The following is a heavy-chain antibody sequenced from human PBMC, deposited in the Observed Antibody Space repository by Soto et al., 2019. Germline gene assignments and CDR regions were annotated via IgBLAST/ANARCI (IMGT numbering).Heavy chain of an antibody. V-gene: IGHV3-23*01. Sequence: GGSLRLSCAASGFTFSTYWMSWVRQAPGKGLEWVSAISGSGGDTYYADSVKGRFTISRDNSKNTLYLQMNSLRAEDTAVYYCAKCPPGRSHHMDVWGQGTTVTVSS. CDR3: AKCPPGRSHHMDV. CDR2: ISGSGGDT. J-gene: IGHJ6*02. CDR1: GFTFSTYW.